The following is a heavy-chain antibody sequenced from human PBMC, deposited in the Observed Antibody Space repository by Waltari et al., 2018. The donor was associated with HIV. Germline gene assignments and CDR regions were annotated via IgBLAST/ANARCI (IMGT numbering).Heavy chain of an antibody. J-gene: IGHJ5*02. CDR1: GGSISSYH. CDR2: IYYSGST. D-gene: IGHD3-10*01. V-gene: IGHV4-59*01. Sequence: QVQLQESGPGLVEPSETLSLICTVSGGSISSYHWSWIRQPPGKGLEWIGYIYYSGSTKYNPSLKSRVTISVDTSKNQFSLKLSSLTAADTAVYYCARGGRGWFDPWGQGTLVTVSS. CDR3: ARGGRGWFDP.